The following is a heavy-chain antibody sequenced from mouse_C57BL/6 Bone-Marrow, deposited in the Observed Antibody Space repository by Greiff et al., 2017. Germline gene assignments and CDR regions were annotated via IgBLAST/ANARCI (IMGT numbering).Heavy chain of an antibody. J-gene: IGHJ3*01. CDR3: ASRGRGAWFAY. CDR2: ISSGGSYT. CDR1: GFTFSSYG. V-gene: IGHV5-6*02. Sequence: DVKLVESGGDLVKPGGSLKLSCAASGFTFSSYGMSWVRQTPDKRLEWVATISSGGSYTYYPDSVKGRFTISRDNAKNTLYLQMSSLKSEDTAMYYCASRGRGAWFAYWGQGTLVTVSA.